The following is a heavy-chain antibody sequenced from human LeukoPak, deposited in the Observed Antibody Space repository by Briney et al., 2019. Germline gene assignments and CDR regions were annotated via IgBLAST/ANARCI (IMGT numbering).Heavy chain of an antibody. CDR3: AVGASRYCSGGSCYHYYGMDV. D-gene: IGHD2-15*01. CDR2: ISSSSNYI. J-gene: IGHJ6*02. CDR1: GFTFSSYS. Sequence: GGSLRLSCAASGFTFSSYSMNWVRQAPGKGLEWVSSISSSSNYIYYADSVKGRFTISRDNAKNSLCLQMNSLRAEDTAVYYCAVGASRYCSGGSCYHYYGMDVWGQGTTVTVSS. V-gene: IGHV3-21*01.